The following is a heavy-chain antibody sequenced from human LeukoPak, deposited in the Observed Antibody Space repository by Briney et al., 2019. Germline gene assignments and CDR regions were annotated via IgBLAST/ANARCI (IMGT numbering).Heavy chain of an antibody. J-gene: IGHJ4*02. D-gene: IGHD6-13*01. CDR1: GFTFSSYA. CDR2: ISGSGGST. Sequence: PGGSLRLSCAASGFTFSSYAMSWVRQAPGKGLEWVSAISGSGGSTYYADSVRGRFTISRDNSKNRLYLQMNSLRAEDTAVYYCAKGAHKYSSSSHHFDYWGQGTLVTVSS. CDR3: AKGAHKYSSSSHHFDY. V-gene: IGHV3-23*01.